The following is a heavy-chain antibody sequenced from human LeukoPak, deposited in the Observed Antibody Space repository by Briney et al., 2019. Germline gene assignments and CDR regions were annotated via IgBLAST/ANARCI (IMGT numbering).Heavy chain of an antibody. Sequence: GASVKVSCKASGYTFTSYAISWVRQAPGQGLEWMGGIIPIFGTANYAQEFQGRVTITADESTSTAYMELSSLRSEDTAVYYCARDRGEASPIRDYYMDVWGKGTTVTVSS. V-gene: IGHV1-69*13. D-gene: IGHD3-16*01. CDR3: ARDRGEASPIRDYYMDV. CDR2: IIPIFGTA. CDR1: GYTFTSYA. J-gene: IGHJ6*03.